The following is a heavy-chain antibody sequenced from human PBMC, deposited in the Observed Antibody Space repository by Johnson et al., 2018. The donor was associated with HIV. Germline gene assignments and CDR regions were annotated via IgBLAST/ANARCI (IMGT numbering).Heavy chain of an antibody. CDR1: GFTFSTYG. CDR2: IWYDGSKK. V-gene: IGHV3-33*01. CDR3: ARDGESQQLPLGDAFYV. Sequence: QVQLVESGGGVVQPGRSLRLSCAASGFTFSTYGMHWVRQAPGKGLEWVAVIWYDGSKKYYVESVQGRFTISRDNSRNTLYLQMSSLRAEDTAMYYCARDGESQQLPLGDAFYVWGQGTMVTVSS. J-gene: IGHJ3*01. D-gene: IGHD6-13*01.